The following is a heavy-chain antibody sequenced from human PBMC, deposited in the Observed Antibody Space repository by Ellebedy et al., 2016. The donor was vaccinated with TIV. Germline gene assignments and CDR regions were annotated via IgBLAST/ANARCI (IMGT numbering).Heavy chain of an antibody. CDR2: INHSGST. D-gene: IGHD4-23*01. J-gene: IGHJ4*02. CDR3: ARTDYGGTYFDY. V-gene: IGHV4-34*01. Sequence: SETLSLTCAVYGGSFSGYYWSWIRQPPGKGLEWIGEINHSGSTNYNPSLKSRVTISVDTSKNQFSLKLSSVAAADTAVYYCARTDYGGTYFDYWGQGTLVTVSS. CDR1: GGSFSGYY.